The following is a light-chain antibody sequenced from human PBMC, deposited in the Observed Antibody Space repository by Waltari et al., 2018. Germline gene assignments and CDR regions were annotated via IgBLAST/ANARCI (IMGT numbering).Light chain of an antibody. CDR1: QTINSNF. CDR2: GAS. CDR3: QQYDGSVLT. J-gene: IGKJ4*01. V-gene: IGKV3-20*01. Sequence: RASQTINSNFLVWYQQKPGQAPRLIIHGASSRATGFPDRFSGSGSGTDFTLTISSLKPEDSAVYYCQQYDGSVLTFGGGTKVEI.